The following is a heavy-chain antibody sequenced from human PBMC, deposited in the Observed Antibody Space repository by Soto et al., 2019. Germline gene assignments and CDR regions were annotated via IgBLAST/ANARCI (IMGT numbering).Heavy chain of an antibody. Sequence: EVQLVESGGGLVKPGGSLRLSCAASRFTFSNAWMSWVRQAPGKGLEWVGRIKSIANGGTRDHAAPVKGRFTISRDDSKNTLYLQMNSLQTEDTAVYYCATDWLDHWGQGTLVTVSS. J-gene: IGHJ4*02. V-gene: IGHV3-15*01. D-gene: IGHD5-12*01. CDR3: ATDWLDH. CDR1: RFTFSNAW. CDR2: IKSIANGGTR.